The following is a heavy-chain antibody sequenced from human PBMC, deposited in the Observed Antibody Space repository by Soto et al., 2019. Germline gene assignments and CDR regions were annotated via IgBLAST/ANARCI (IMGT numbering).Heavy chain of an antibody. J-gene: IGHJ4*02. V-gene: IGHV4-59*08. D-gene: IGHD5-12*01. Sequence: SETLSLTCTVSGGSISSYYWSWIRQPPGKGLEWIGYIYYSGSTNYNPSLKSRVTISVDTSKNQFSLKLSSVTAADTAMYYCARSHSGYDWYYDYWGQGTLVTVSS. CDR2: IYYSGST. CDR1: GGSISSYY. CDR3: ARSHSGYDWYYDY.